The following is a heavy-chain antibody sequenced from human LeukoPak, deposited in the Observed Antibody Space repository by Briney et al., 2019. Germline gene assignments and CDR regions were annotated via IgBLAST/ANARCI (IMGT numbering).Heavy chain of an antibody. CDR1: GFTFSSHV. V-gene: IGHV3-64*02. CDR2: ISSTGGNT. Sequence: GGSLRLSCAASGFTFSSHVMHWVRQAPGKGLEYVSAISSTGGNTYYADAVKGRFTISRDNSKNTLYLQMGSLRPEDTAVYYCARGGCPLGYYYGMDVWGQGTTVTVSS. J-gene: IGHJ6*02. D-gene: IGHD1-26*01. CDR3: ARGGCPLGYYYGMDV.